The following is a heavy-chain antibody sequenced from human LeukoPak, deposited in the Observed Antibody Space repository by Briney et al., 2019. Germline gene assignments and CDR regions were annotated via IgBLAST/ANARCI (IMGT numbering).Heavy chain of an antibody. CDR2: IKQDGSEK. D-gene: IGHD6-19*01. Sequence: PGGSLRLSCAASGFTFTNYWMCWVRQAPGKGLEWVANIKQDGSEKHYVDSVNGRFTISRDNAKDSLYLQMNSLRAEDTAVYYCAKDGPGGWYLDSWGQGTPVTVFS. CDR3: AKDGPGGWYLDS. CDR1: GFTFTNYW. V-gene: IGHV3-7*03. J-gene: IGHJ4*02.